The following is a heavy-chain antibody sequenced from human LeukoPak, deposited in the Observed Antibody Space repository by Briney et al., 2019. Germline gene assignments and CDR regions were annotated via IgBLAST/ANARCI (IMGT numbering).Heavy chain of an antibody. J-gene: IGHJ5*02. CDR1: GFTFSDYY. D-gene: IGHD2-2*01. Sequence: GGSLRLSCAASGFTFSDYYMSWIRQAPGKGLEWVSYISSSGSTIYYADSVKGRFTISRDNAKNTLYLQMNSLRAEDTAVYYCARDWVPAAPQTTNWFDPWGQGTLVIVSS. CDR2: ISSSGSTI. CDR3: ARDWVPAAPQTTNWFDP. V-gene: IGHV3-11*04.